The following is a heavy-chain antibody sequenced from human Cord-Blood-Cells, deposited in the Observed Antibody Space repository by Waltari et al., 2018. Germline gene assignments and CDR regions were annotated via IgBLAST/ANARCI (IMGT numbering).Heavy chain of an antibody. D-gene: IGHD3-9*01. CDR2: ISSSSSTI. CDR3: ARAHFDWLLYYFDY. Sequence: EVQLVEYGGGLVQPGGSLRLSCAASGLTFSSYSMNRVPQAPGKGLEWVSYISSSSSTIYYADSVKCRFTISRDNAKNSLYLQMNSLRDEDTAVYYCARAHFDWLLYYFDYWGQGTLVTVSS. J-gene: IGHJ4*02. CDR1: GLTFSSYS. V-gene: IGHV3-48*02.